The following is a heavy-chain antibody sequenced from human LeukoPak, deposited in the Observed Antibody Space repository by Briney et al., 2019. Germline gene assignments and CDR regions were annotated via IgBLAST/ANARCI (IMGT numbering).Heavy chain of an antibody. CDR2: IYYSGGT. V-gene: IGHV4-59*01. D-gene: IGHD3-16*01. J-gene: IGHJ6*03. CDR3: ARNLRGGGYYYYYIDV. CDR1: GGSIHNYC. Sequence: SETLSLTCTVSGGSIHNYCWSWIRQPPGKGLEWIGYIYYSGGTNYNPSLKSRVTISVDTSKNQFSLKLRSVTAADTAVYYCARNLRGGGYYYYYIDVWGKGTTVTVSS.